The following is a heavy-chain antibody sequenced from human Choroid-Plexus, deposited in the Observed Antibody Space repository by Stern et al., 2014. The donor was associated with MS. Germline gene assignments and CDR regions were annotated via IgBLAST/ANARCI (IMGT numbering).Heavy chain of an antibody. Sequence: VHLVESGPEVKKPGSSVKVSCRASGGTFSSQAITWVRQAPGPGLEWVGGISPIDGTPNYAQKVQDRVTIAADESTSTAYMDMSSLRSEDTAVYYCATPSTVTVGGMDVWGQGTTVTVSS. CDR2: ISPIDGTP. D-gene: IGHD4-17*01. CDR1: GGTFSSQA. CDR3: ATPSTVTVGGMDV. J-gene: IGHJ6*02. V-gene: IGHV1-69*01.